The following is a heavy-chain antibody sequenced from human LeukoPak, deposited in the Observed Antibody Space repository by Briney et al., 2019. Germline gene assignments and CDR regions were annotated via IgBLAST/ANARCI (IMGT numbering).Heavy chain of an antibody. CDR2: ISAYNGNT. CDR3: ARDSSGWSTNWFDP. CDR1: GYTFTSYG. Sequence: ASVKVSCKASGYTFTSYGISWVRQAPGQGLEWMGWISAYNGNTSYAQKLQGRVTMTTDTPTSTAYMELRSLRSDDTAVYYCARDSSGWSTNWFDPWGQGTLVTVSS. V-gene: IGHV1-18*01. D-gene: IGHD6-19*01. J-gene: IGHJ5*02.